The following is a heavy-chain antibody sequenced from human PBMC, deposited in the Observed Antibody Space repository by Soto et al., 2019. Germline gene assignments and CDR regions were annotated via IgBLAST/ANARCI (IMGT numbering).Heavy chain of an antibody. V-gene: IGHV4-34*01. CDR3: ATRDSYYGMDF. CDR2: ITQSGST. J-gene: IGHJ6*02. CDR1: GGAFSGYH. Sequence: SETLSLTCGVYGGAFSGYHWSWIRQAPGKGLEWIGEITQSGSTNYSPSLKSRVTMSVDTSKKQFSLKLISVTAADTALYYCATRDSYYGMDFWGQGTTVTVSS.